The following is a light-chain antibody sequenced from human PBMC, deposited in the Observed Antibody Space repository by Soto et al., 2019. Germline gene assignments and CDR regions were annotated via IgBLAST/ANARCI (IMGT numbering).Light chain of an antibody. Sequence: QSALTQPASVSGSPGQSFTTSCTGTSSDVGGYNYVSWYQQHPGKAPKLMIYEVSNRPSGVSNRFSGSKSGNTASLTISGLQAEDEADYYCSSYTSSSTLVFGTGTKVT. CDR3: SSYTSSSTLV. J-gene: IGLJ1*01. CDR1: SSDVGGYNY. V-gene: IGLV2-14*01. CDR2: EVS.